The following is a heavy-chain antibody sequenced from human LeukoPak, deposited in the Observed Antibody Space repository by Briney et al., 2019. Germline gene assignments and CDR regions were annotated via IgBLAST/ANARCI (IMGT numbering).Heavy chain of an antibody. Sequence: AVISYDGSNKYYADSVKGRFTISRDNSKNTLYLQMNSLRAEDTAVYYCARESYGDPYCFDYWGQGTLVTVSS. D-gene: IGHD4-17*01. CDR3: ARESYGDPYCFDY. CDR2: ISYDGSNK. V-gene: IGHV3-30-3*01. J-gene: IGHJ4*02.